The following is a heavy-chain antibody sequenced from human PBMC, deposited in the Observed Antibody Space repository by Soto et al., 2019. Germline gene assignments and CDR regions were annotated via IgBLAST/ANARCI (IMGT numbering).Heavy chain of an antibody. V-gene: IGHV1-69*06. CDR2: IIPLFDSP. CDR1: GSPFTAYA. D-gene: IGHD4-17*01. J-gene: IGHJ4*02. CDR3: AVSYGSYHYGAY. Sequence: QVQLVQSGAEVKNPGSSVKVSCTASGSPFTAYAITWLRQAPGQGLEWLGGIIPLFDSPNYAQRYRGRVTINADKSTSMSYMELTGLISDDTAVYCWAVSYGSYHYGAYWGQGTLVTVSS.